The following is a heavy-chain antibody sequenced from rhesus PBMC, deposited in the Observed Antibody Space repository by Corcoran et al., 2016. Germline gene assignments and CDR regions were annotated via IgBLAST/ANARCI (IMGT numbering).Heavy chain of an antibody. D-gene: IGHD4-23*01. V-gene: IGHV4-147*01. Sequence: QVQLQESGPGLVKPSETLSLTCAVSGGSISSNYWSWIRQSPGKGLEWIGYIYVGSGSTSYNPSLKSRVTISTDTSKNQFSLKLSSVTAADTAVYYCARQYSNYPYCDYWGQGVLVTVSS. J-gene: IGHJ4*01. CDR3: ARQYSNYPYCDY. CDR1: GGSISSNY. CDR2: IYVGSGST.